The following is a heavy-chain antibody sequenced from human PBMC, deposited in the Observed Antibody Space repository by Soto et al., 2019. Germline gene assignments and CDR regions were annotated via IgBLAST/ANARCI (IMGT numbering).Heavy chain of an antibody. Sequence: PGGSLRLSCAASGFTFSSYDMHWVRQATGKGLEWVSAIGTAGDAYYPGSVKGRFTISRENAKNSLYLQMNSLRAEDTAVYYCAKVVSGSPGGYYYRMDFWRQGTSVTVSS. CDR3: AKVVSGSPGGYYYRMDF. CDR2: IGTAGDA. V-gene: IGHV3-13*01. J-gene: IGHJ6*01. CDR1: GFTFSSYD. D-gene: IGHD3-10*01.